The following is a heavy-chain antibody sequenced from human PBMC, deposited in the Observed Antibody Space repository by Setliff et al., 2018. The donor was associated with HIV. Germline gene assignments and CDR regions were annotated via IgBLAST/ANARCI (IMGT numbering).Heavy chain of an antibody. CDR2: IKQDGSDM. CDR1: GLPFYNYW. J-gene: IGHJ6*02. Sequence: PGGSLRLSCVASGLPFYNYWMTWLRRAPGRGLEWVANIKQDGSDMHYIESVKGRFTIFRDNAKNSVFLQMNSLRAEDTAVYYCAKVPLFVVVPAALGGMDVWGQGTTVTVSS. V-gene: IGHV3-7*03. CDR3: AKVPLFVVVPAALGGMDV. D-gene: IGHD2-2*01.